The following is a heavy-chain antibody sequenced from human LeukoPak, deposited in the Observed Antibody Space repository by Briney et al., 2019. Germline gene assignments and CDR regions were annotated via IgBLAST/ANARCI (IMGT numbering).Heavy chain of an antibody. V-gene: IGHV4-39*01. CDR2: IYYSGST. CDR1: GGSISSSSYY. CDR3: ARPYYYDSSGYRHDAFDI. J-gene: IGHJ3*02. D-gene: IGHD3-22*01. Sequence: SETLSLTCTVSGGSISSSSYYWGWIRQPPGKGLEWIGSIYYSGSTYYNPSLKSRVTISVDTSKNQFSLKLSSVTAADTAVCYCARPYYYDSSGYRHDAFDIRGQGTMVTVSS.